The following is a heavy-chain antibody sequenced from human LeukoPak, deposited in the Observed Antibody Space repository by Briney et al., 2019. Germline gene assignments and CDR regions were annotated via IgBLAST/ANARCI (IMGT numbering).Heavy chain of an antibody. CDR3: ASGGDYYDSSGYYPFDY. J-gene: IGHJ4*02. Sequence: GGSLRLSCAASGFTFSDYYMSWIRQAPGKGLEWVSYISSSGSTIYYADSVKGRFTISRDNAKNSLYLQMNSLRAEDTAVYYWASGGDYYDSSGYYPFDYGGQGTLVPVPS. CDR1: GFTFSDYY. V-gene: IGHV3-11*01. CDR2: ISSSGSTI. D-gene: IGHD3-22*01.